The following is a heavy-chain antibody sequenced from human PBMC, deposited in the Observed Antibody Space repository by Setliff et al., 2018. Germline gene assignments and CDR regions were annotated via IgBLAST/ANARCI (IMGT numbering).Heavy chain of an antibody. J-gene: IGHJ6*04. Sequence: SETLSLTCTVSGGSISSYYWSWIRQPPGKGLEWIGYIDYSGSTNYNPSLKSRVTISLDTSKNQFSLQLSSVTAADTAVYYCARDGLGAFSLRSMDVWGKGTTGTVSS. CDR1: GGSISSYY. CDR2: IDYSGST. D-gene: IGHD3-3*02. V-gene: IGHV4-59*01. CDR3: ARDGLGAFSLRSMDV.